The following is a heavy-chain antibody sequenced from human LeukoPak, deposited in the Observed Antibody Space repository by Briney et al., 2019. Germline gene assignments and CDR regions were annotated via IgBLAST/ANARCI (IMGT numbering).Heavy chain of an antibody. D-gene: IGHD2-15*01. Sequence: GGSLRLSCAASGFTFSSYGMHWVRQAPGKGLEWVAFIRYDGSNKYYADSVKGRFTISRDNSKNTLYLQMNSLRAEDTAVYYCAREGINAFDIWGRGTMVTVSS. CDR2: IRYDGSNK. CDR3: AREGINAFDI. J-gene: IGHJ3*02. CDR1: GFTFSSYG. V-gene: IGHV3-30*02.